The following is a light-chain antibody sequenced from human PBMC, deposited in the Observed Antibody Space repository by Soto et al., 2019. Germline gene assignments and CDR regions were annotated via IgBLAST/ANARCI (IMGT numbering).Light chain of an antibody. CDR2: GAS. CDR3: QQSSDWPPIT. Sequence: EIVMTQSPATLSVSPGERATLSCSASQSVSSNLAWYQQKPGQAPRLLIYGASTRATGVPSRFSGSGSGVDLTLTLDSLQTADFAAYYCQQSSDWPPITFGPGTRLEIK. V-gene: IGKV3-15*01. CDR1: QSVSSN. J-gene: IGKJ5*01.